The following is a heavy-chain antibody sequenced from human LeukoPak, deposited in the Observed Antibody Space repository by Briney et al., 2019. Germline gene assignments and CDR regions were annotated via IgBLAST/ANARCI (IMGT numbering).Heavy chain of an antibody. D-gene: IGHD3-22*01. Sequence: KPSETLSLTCTVSNGSMNSGGYYWSWIRQHPGKGLEWIGSIYYFGNTYYNPSLKSRVIISVDTSKNQFSLKMSSVTPADTAVYYCARGSGYFDSRGTVSWFDPWGQGTLVTVSS. CDR2: IYYFGNT. V-gene: IGHV4-31*03. J-gene: IGHJ5*02. CDR1: NGSMNSGGYY. CDR3: ARGSGYFDSRGTVSWFDP.